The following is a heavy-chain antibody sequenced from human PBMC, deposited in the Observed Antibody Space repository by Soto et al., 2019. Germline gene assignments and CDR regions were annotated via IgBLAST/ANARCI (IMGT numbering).Heavy chain of an antibody. Sequence: SETLSLTCTVSGGSISSYYWSWIRQPPGKGLEWIGYIYYSGSTNYNPSLKSRVTISVDTSKNQFSLKLSSVTAADTAVYYCARGTYYYDSSGWVKLNWFDPWGQGTLVTVS. CDR3: ARGTYYYDSSGWVKLNWFDP. D-gene: IGHD3-22*01. CDR2: IYYSGST. V-gene: IGHV4-59*01. CDR1: GGSISSYY. J-gene: IGHJ5*02.